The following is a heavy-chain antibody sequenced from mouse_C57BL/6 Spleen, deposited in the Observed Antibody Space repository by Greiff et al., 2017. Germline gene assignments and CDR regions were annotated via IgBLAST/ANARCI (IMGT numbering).Heavy chain of an antibody. D-gene: IGHD2-2*01. V-gene: IGHV3-6*01. Sequence: EVQLQQSGPGLVKPSQSLSLTCSVTGYSITSGYYWNWIRQFPGNKLEWMGYISYDGSNNYNPYLKNRISITRDTSKNQFFLKLNALTTDDTATYYCARDGYDAWFAYWGQGTLVTVSA. CDR1: GYSITSGYY. CDR2: ISYDGSN. J-gene: IGHJ3*01. CDR3: ARDGYDAWFAY.